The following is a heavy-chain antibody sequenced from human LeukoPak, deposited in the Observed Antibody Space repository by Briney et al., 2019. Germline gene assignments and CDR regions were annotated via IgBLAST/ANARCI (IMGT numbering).Heavy chain of an antibody. CDR3: ARRIVLDSSSWFDY. J-gene: IGHJ5*01. D-gene: IGHD6-13*01. Sequence: SETLSLTCTVSGGSISSGGYYWSWIRQPPGKGLEWIGYIYHSGSTYYNPSLKSRVTISVDRSKNQFSLKLSSVTAADTAVYYCARRIVLDSSSWFDYWGQGTLVTVSS. CDR1: GGSISSGGYY. V-gene: IGHV4-30-2*01. CDR2: IYHSGST.